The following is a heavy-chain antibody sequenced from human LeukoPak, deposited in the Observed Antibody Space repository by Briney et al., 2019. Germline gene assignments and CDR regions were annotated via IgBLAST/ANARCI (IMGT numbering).Heavy chain of an antibody. Sequence: SETLSLTCTVSGGSISSHYWSWIQQPPGKGLEWIGYIYYSGSTNYNPSLKSRVTISVDTSKNQFSLKLSSVTAADTAVYYCARDLGGAGLIDYWGQGTLVTVSS. V-gene: IGHV4-59*11. J-gene: IGHJ4*02. CDR1: GGSISSHY. CDR2: IYYSGST. CDR3: ARDLGGAGLIDY. D-gene: IGHD1-26*01.